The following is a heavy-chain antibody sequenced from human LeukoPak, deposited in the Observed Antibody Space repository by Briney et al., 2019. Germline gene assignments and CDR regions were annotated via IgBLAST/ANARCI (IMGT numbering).Heavy chain of an antibody. Sequence: ASVKVSCKASGGTFSSYAISWVRQAPGQGLEWMGGIIPIFGTANYAQKFLGRVTVTADESTSTAYMELSSLRSEDTAVYYCARGLWHDAFDIWGQGTMVTVSS. D-gene: IGHD3-16*01. CDR3: ARGLWHDAFDI. J-gene: IGHJ3*02. CDR2: IIPIFGTA. CDR1: GGTFSSYA. V-gene: IGHV1-69*13.